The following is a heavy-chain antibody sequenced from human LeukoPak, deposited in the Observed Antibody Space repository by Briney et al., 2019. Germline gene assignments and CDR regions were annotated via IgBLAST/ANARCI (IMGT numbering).Heavy chain of an antibody. J-gene: IGHJ4*02. Sequence: PGGSLRLSCATSGFIFRWYSMSWVRQPPGKGLEWVSSISGGGETTHYADSVRGRFIISRDNSKNTLYLQMDSLRAEDTAVYYCAKAYGSSGYYQLPIDFWGQGTLVTVSS. CDR1: GFIFRWYS. CDR2: ISGGGETT. D-gene: IGHD3-22*01. V-gene: IGHV3-23*01. CDR3: AKAYGSSGYYQLPIDF.